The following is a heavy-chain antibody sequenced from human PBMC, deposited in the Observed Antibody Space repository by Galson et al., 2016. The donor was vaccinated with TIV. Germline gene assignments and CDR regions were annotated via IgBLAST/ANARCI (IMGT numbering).Heavy chain of an antibody. CDR1: GYIFTNYY. D-gene: IGHD7-27*01. CDR3: ASVNWARAFDY. J-gene: IGHJ4*02. Sequence: SVKVSCKASGYIFTNYYIHWVRQAPGQGLEWMGWINADSGGTIYAQKFQGRVAMTRDTSINTAYLELSGMKSDDTAVYYCASVNWARAFDYWGQGALVTVSS. CDR2: INADSGGT. V-gene: IGHV1-2*02.